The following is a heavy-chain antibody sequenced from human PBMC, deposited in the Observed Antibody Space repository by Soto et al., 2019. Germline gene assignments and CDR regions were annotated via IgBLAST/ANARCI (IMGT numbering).Heavy chain of an antibody. CDR3: AKEGRYSSSRGYFDY. D-gene: IGHD6-13*01. V-gene: IGHV3-23*01. CDR2: ISGSGGST. CDR1: GFTFSSYG. Sequence: EVQLLESGGGLVQPGGSLRLSCAASGFTFSSYGMSWVRQAPGKGLEWVSGISGSGGSTYYADSVKGRFTISRDNHKSTLYLPMNSLRAEDTAVYYCAKEGRYSSSRGYFDYWGQGTLVNVSS. J-gene: IGHJ4*02.